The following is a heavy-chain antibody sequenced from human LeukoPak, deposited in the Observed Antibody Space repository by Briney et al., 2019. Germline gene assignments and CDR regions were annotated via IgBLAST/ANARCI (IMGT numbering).Heavy chain of an antibody. CDR3: AKGKLVPSQIFDY. CDR1: GFRFSGYA. CDR2: ISGSADNT. Sequence: PGGSLRLSCAVSGFRFSGYAMNWVRQAPGKGLEWVSHISGSADNTYYAASVRGRFIVSRDNSKSTLYLRMNSLRAEDTAIYYCAKGKLVPSQIFDYWGQGTLVTVSS. J-gene: IGHJ4*02. V-gene: IGHV3-23*01.